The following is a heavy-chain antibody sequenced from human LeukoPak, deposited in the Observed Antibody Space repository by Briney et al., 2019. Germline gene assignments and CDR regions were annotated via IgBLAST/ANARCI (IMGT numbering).Heavy chain of an antibody. D-gene: IGHD2/OR15-2a*01. CDR2: IYYSGST. CDR1: GGSISSYY. CDR3: AGHHPRNTVDF. J-gene: IGHJ4*02. Sequence: PSETLSLTCTVSGGSISSYYWSWIRQPPGKGLEWIGYIYYSGSTNYNPSLKSRVTISVDTSKNQLSLKLSSVTAADTAVYYCAGHHPRNTVDFWGQGTLVTVSS. V-gene: IGHV4-59*08.